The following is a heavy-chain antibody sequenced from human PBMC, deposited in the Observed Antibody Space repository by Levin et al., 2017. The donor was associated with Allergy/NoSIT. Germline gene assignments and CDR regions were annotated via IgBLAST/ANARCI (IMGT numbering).Heavy chain of an antibody. CDR1: GGSVSSGSYY. V-gene: IGHV4-61*01. CDR2: IYYSGST. CDR3: ARGGVAAAGNWFDP. Sequence: ESLKISCTVSGGSVSSGSYYWSWIRQPPGKGLEWIGYIYYSGSTNYNPSLKSRVTISVDTSKNQFSLKLSSVTAADTAVYYCARGGVAAAGNWFDPWGQGTLVTVSS. D-gene: IGHD6-13*01. J-gene: IGHJ5*02.